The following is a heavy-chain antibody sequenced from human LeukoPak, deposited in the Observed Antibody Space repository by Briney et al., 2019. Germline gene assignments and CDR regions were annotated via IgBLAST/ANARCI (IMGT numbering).Heavy chain of an antibody. CDR2: IIPIFGTA. CDR3: AIQTGVGRSYYYYYMDV. D-gene: IGHD1-26*01. V-gene: IGHV1-69*05. Sequence: SGKVSCKASGCTFSSYAISWVRQAPGQGLEWMGRIIPIFGTANYAQKFQGRVTITTDESTSTAYMELSSLRSEDTAVYYCAIQTGVGRSYYYYYMDVWGKGTTVTVSS. CDR1: GCTFSSYA. J-gene: IGHJ6*03.